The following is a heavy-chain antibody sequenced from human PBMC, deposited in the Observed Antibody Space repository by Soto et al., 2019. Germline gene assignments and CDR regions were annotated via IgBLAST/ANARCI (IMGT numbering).Heavy chain of an antibody. CDR3: ALIKDCSRTDCYLASFDT. J-gene: IGHJ5*02. Sequence: SGPTLVNPTETLTLTCTVSGLSLSTGRLGVSWIRQPPGKALEWLAHIFSNDDKSYSTSLKSRLTISKYTSSSQVVLTMTNMDPVDTATYYCALIKDCSRTDCYLASFDTWGQGTLVTVSS. D-gene: IGHD2-2*01. CDR1: GLSLSTGRLG. V-gene: IGHV2-26*01. CDR2: IFSNDDK.